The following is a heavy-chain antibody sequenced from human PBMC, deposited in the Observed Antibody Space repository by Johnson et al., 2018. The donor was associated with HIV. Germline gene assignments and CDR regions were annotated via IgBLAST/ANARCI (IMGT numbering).Heavy chain of an antibody. V-gene: IGHV3-30*03. D-gene: IGHD3-10*01. CDR2: ISYAGSNT. Sequence: QVQLVESGGGLIQPGGSLRLSCAASGFTVSSNYMSWVRQAPGKGLEWVAVISYAGSNTYYADSVKGRFTISRDNPKNTLFLKMNSRRAEHTAVYYCARDPNMSKTLWFREADAFDIWGQGTMVTVSS. CDR3: ARDPNMSKTLWFREADAFDI. CDR1: GFTVSSNY. J-gene: IGHJ3*02.